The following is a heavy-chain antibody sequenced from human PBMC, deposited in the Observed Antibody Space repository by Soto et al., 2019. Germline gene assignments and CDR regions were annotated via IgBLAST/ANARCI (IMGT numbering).Heavy chain of an antibody. CDR2: ISGSGDTT. V-gene: IGHV3-23*01. CDR1: GFTFSNYA. J-gene: IGHJ4*02. Sequence: GGSLRLSCAASGFTFSNYAMSWVRQAPGKGLEWVSGISGSGDTTYYAGSVKGRFTISRDNSKNTLYLQMNSLRGEDTAVYYCAKIPSAITPNWGQGTLVTVSS. D-gene: IGHD1-20*01. CDR3: AKIPSAITPN.